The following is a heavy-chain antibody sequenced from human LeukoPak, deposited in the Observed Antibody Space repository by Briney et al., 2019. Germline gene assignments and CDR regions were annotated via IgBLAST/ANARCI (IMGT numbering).Heavy chain of an antibody. CDR3: ARDHLELGFDP. J-gene: IGHJ5*02. V-gene: IGHV3-53*01. CDR2: IYSGGST. CDR1: GFTVSSNY. Sequence: GGSLRLSCAASGFTVSSNYMSWVRQAPGKGLEWVSVIYSGGSTYYADSVKGRFTISRDNSKNTLYLQMNSLRAEDTAVCYCARDHLELGFDPWGQGTLVTVSS. D-gene: IGHD1-7*01.